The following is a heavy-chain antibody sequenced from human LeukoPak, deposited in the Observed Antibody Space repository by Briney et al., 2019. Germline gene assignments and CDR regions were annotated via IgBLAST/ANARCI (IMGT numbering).Heavy chain of an antibody. Sequence: SETLSLTCAVSGDSISNSNWWTWIRQPAGRGLEWIGRIYTSGSTNYNPSLKSRVTISVDTSKNQSSLQLSSVPAADTAVYYCARVRGGYDSDNYYYYNYMDVWGKGTTVTISS. CDR2: IYTSGST. D-gene: IGHD5-12*01. J-gene: IGHJ6*03. CDR3: ARVRGGYDSDNYYYYNYMDV. CDR1: GDSISNSNW. V-gene: IGHV4-61*02.